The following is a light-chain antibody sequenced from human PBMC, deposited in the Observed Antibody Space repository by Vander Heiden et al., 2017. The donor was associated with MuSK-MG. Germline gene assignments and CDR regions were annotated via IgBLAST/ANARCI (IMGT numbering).Light chain of an antibody. CDR1: QRINIY. CDR3: QQSDTTPLT. J-gene: IGKJ4*01. CDR2: AAS. V-gene: IGKV1-39*01. Sequence: DIQMTQSPSSLSASVGDTVTITCRASQRINIYLNWYQQKPGRAPKVLLYAASSLQSGVPSRFSGSGSGTDFTLTIRRLQPEDFATYFCQQSDTTPLTFGGGTKVEIK.